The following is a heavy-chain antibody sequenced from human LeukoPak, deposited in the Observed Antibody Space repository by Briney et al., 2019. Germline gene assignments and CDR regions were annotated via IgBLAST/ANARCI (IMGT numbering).Heavy chain of an antibody. CDR2: ISSSSSYI. V-gene: IGHV3-21*01. CDR3: ARSSSSYYSSNSPFDP. Sequence: GGSLRLSCAASGFTFSSYSMNWVRQAPGKGLEWVSSISSSSSYIYYADSVKGRFTISRDNAKNSLYLQMNSLRAEDTAVYYCARSSSSYYSSNSPFDPWGQGTLVTVSS. CDR1: GFTFSSYS. J-gene: IGHJ5*02. D-gene: IGHD6-13*01.